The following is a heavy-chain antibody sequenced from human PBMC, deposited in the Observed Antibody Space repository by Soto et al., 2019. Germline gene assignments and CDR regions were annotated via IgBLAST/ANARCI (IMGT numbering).Heavy chain of an antibody. CDR3: ARDGCSGSNCLNWFDP. D-gene: IGHD2-15*01. CDR2: INPSAGST. V-gene: IGHV1-46*01. Sequence: ASVKVSCKASGYTFTNYYRHWVRQAPGQGLEWMGIINPSAGSTSYAQKFQGRVTMTRDPSTSTVYMELSSLRSGDTAVYYCARDGCSGSNCLNWFDPWGQGTLVTVSS. CDR1: GYTFTNYY. J-gene: IGHJ5*02.